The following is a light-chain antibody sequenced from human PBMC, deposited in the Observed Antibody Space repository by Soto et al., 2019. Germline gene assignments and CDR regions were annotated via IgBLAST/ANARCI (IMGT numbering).Light chain of an antibody. CDR3: QQYGTSPFT. CDR1: QSVSSNY. CDR2: GAS. Sequence: EIVLTQSPGTLSLSPGERATLSCRASQSVSSNYLGWYQQKPGRAPRLLIYGASSRVPGIPDRFSGSGSGTDFTLTINRLEPEDFAVYFCQQYGTSPFTFGPGTKVDVK. J-gene: IGKJ3*01. V-gene: IGKV3-20*01.